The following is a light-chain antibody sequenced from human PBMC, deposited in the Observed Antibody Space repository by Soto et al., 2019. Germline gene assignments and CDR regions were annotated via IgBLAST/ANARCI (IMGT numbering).Light chain of an antibody. Sequence: EIVLTQSPGTLSLSPGESVTLSCRASQSVGSNYLAWYQQKPGQAPRLLIYGASNSATGIPDRFSGSGSGTDFTLTISRLKPEDFAVYYCQEYGSSRTFGQGTKVEIE. CDR1: QSVGSNY. V-gene: IGKV3-20*01. CDR2: GAS. J-gene: IGKJ1*01. CDR3: QEYGSSRT.